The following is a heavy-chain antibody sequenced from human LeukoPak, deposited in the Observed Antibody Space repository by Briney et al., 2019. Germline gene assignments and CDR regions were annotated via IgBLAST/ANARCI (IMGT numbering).Heavy chain of an antibody. J-gene: IGHJ6*02. V-gene: IGHV3-33*01. Sequence: PGGSLRLSSAASGFTFSSYGMHWVRQAPGKGLEWVAVIWYDGSNKYYADSVKGRFTISRDNSKNTLYLQMNSLRAEDTAVYYCARVWFDSSPSRSGGYCSSGSCRLYYYYGMDVWGQGTTVTVSS. D-gene: IGHD2-15*01. CDR3: ARVWFDSSPSRSGGYCSSGSCRLYYYYGMDV. CDR1: GFTFSSYG. CDR2: IWYDGSNK.